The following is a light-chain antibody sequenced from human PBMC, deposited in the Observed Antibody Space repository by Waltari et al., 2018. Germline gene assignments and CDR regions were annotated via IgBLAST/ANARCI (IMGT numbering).Light chain of an antibody. CDR2: DAS. V-gene: IGKV3-20*01. J-gene: IGKJ1*01. CDR1: QSISRF. Sequence: DILLTQSLGTLSLSPGEGATLSCRASQSISRFLAWYQQKPGQAPRLLIYDASTRATGIPDRFSGSGSGTDFSLTISRLEPEDFAVYYCQKYGTLPATFGQGTKVEIK. CDR3: QKYGTLPAT.